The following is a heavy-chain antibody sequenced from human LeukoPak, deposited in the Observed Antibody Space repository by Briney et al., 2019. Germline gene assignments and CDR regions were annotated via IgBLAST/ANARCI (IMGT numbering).Heavy chain of an antibody. V-gene: IGHV1-69*13. D-gene: IGHD6-19*01. CDR2: IIPILGTA. Sequence: ASVKVSCKASGGTFISYAISWVRQAPGQGLEWMGGIIPILGTANYAQKFQGRVTITADESTSTAYMELSSLRSEDTAVYYCATDIAVAGIFDYWGQGTLVTVSS. CDR3: ATDIAVAGIFDY. CDR1: GGTFISYA. J-gene: IGHJ4*02.